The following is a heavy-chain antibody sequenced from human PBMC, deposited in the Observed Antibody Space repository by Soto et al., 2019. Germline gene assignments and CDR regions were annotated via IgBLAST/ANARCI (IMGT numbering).Heavy chain of an antibody. CDR1: GGSISDNW. CDR2: ISHTGTT. V-gene: IGHV4-4*02. D-gene: IGHD6-19*01. CDR3: ARHIAVPRTRGFDF. J-gene: IGHJ4*02. Sequence: QVQLQESGPGLVKPSGTLSLTCAVSGGSISDNWWSWVRQPPGKGLEWIGEISHTGTTHYNPSRCSRVPISIDKSKYQFSLNLSSVTAADTAVYYCARHIAVPRTRGFDFWGQGTLVTVFS.